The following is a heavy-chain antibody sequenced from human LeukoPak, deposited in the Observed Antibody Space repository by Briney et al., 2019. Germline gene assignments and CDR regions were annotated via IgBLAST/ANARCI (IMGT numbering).Heavy chain of an antibody. V-gene: IGHV3-23*01. D-gene: IGHD3-22*01. Sequence: GGSLRLSCAASGFTLSNYWIHWVRQAPGKGLEWVSAISGSGGSTYYADSVKGRFTISRDNSKNTLYLQMNSLRAEDTAVYYCAKDVVTMIVVGGAFDIWGQGTMVTVSS. CDR3: AKDVVTMIVVGGAFDI. CDR1: GFTLSNYW. CDR2: ISGSGGST. J-gene: IGHJ3*02.